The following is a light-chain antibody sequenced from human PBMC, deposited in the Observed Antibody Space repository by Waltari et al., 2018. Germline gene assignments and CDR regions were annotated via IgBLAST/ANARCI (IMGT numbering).Light chain of an antibody. CDR2: WAS. CDR1: QSVFYNATNKNY. J-gene: IGKJ3*01. Sequence: DIVMTQSPDFLAVSLGERATISCKSSQSVFYNATNKNYLTWYQQKPGQPPKVLIYWASTRDSGVPDRFSGSGSGTDFTLTISGLQAEDVAVYYCQLYYSNPPFFTFGPGTKVDIK. V-gene: IGKV4-1*01. CDR3: QLYYSNPPFFT.